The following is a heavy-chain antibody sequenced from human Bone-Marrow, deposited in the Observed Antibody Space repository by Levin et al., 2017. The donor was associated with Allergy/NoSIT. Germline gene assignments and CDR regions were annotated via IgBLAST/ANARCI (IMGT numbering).Heavy chain of an antibody. J-gene: IGHJ4*02. Sequence: HPGGSLRLSCAASGFTFSTYAIHWVRQAPGEGLEWVAVISKDGSRKHYADSVKGRFTISRDNSKNTLYLQMNSLRAEDTAVYYCERENYDFWSSFDCWGQGWLVTVSS. CDR3: ERENYDFWSSFDC. CDR1: GFTFSTYA. D-gene: IGHD3-3*01. V-gene: IGHV3-30*04. CDR2: ISKDGSRK.